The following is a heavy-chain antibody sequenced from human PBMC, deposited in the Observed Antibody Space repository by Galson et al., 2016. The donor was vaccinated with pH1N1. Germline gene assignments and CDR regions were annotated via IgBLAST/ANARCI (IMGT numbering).Heavy chain of an antibody. CDR1: EGTFSNSA. J-gene: IGHJ6*02. CDR2: ISPIFGSI. Sequence: SVKVSCKASEGTFSNSAISWVRQAPGQGLEWMGGISPIFGSINYAQRFQGRVTITADIFTNTAYMELSSLRSEDTAIYYCATAGPLVREILYYSYALDVWGQGTTVTVSS. CDR3: ATAGPLVREILYYSYALDV. D-gene: IGHD3-10*01. V-gene: IGHV1-69*06.